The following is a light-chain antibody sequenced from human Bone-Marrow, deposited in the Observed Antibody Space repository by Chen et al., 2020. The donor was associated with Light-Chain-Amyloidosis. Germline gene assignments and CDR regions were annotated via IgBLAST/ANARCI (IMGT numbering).Light chain of an antibody. CDR2: RDT. V-gene: IGLV3-25*03. CDR1: DLPTKY. J-gene: IGLJ2*01. Sequence: SYELTQPPSASVCPGQSARITCSGDDLPTKYAYWYQQKPGKAPVLVIHRDTERPAGISERFSGSSSGTTATLTISGVQAEDEADYHCQSADSSGTYEVIFGGGTKLTVL. CDR3: QSADSSGTYEVI.